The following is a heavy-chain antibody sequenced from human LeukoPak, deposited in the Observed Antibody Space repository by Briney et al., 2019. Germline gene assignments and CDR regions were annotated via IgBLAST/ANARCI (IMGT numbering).Heavy chain of an antibody. Sequence: PSQTLSLTCTVSGGSISSGDYYWSWIRQPPGKGLEWIGYIYYSGSTYYNPSLKIRVTISEDTSKNQFSLKLSSVTAADTAVYYCARVGYCSSTSCPDPLIASRAPDYWGQGTLVTVSS. CDR3: ARVGYCSSTSCPDPLIASRAPDY. CDR2: IYYSGST. V-gene: IGHV4-30-4*01. CDR1: GGSISSGDYY. J-gene: IGHJ4*02. D-gene: IGHD2-2*01.